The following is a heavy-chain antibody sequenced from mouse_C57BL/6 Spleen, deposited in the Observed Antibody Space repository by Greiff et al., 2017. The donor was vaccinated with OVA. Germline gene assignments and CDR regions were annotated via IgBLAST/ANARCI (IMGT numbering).Heavy chain of an antibody. CDR3: AKKEDGYDWFAY. CDR1: GFSLTSYG. Sequence: QVQLQQSGPGLVQPSQSLSITCTVSGFSLTSYGVHWVRQSPGKGLEWLGVIWRGGSTDYNAAFMSRLSITQDNSKSQVFFKMNSLQADDTAIYYCAKKEDGYDWFAYWGQGTLVTVSA. J-gene: IGHJ3*01. D-gene: IGHD2-2*01. V-gene: IGHV2-5*01. CDR2: IWRGGST.